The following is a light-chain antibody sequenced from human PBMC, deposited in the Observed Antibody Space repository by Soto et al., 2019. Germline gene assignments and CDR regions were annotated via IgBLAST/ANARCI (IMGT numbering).Light chain of an antibody. Sequence: QSVLTQPPSASGTPGQRVSISCSGSSSNIGSTFVYWYQQLPGTAPKLLIYRNNKRPSGVPGCFSGYKSGTSASLAISVLRAEDDADYYCASGDDSMRGVVFGGGTKLTVL. J-gene: IGLJ2*01. CDR2: RNN. V-gene: IGLV1-47*01. CDR3: ASGDDSMRGVV. CDR1: SSNIGSTF.